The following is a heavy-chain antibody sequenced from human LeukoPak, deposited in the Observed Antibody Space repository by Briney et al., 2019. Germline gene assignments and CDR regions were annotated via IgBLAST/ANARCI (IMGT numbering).Heavy chain of an antibody. CDR3: ARGGAGRAFYY. Sequence: GGSLRLSCTASGFSLSSYWMHWVRQFPGKGLVWVSRINTDGSSTTSVDSVRGRFTISRDNAKNTLCLQINSLRADDTAVYYCARGGAGRAFYYWGQGSLVTVFS. V-gene: IGHV3-74*01. CDR1: GFSLSSYW. J-gene: IGHJ4*02. CDR2: INTDGSST.